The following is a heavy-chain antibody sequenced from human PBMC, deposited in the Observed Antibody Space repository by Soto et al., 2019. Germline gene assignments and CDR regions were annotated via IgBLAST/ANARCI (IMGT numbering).Heavy chain of an antibody. CDR2: ISGSGGST. Sequence: GGSLRLSCAASGFTFSSYAMSWVRQAPGKGLEWVSAISGSGGSTYYADSVKGRFTISRDNSKNTLYLQMNSLRAEDTAVYYCAGDGYNVQYNWFDPWGQGTLVTVSS. CDR3: AGDGYNVQYNWFDP. V-gene: IGHV3-23*01. CDR1: GFTFSSYA. D-gene: IGHD5-12*01. J-gene: IGHJ5*02.